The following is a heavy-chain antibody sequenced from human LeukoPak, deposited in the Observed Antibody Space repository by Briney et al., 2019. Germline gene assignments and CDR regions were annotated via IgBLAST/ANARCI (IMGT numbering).Heavy chain of an antibody. D-gene: IGHD6-19*01. V-gene: IGHV3-23*01. CDR3: AKDQTVAGTYDS. J-gene: IGHJ4*02. Sequence: GGSLRLSCVASGFRFNTNAMTWVRQAPGKGLEWVSALCGRGDSTLYADSVKGRFTISRDKSENTLHLQMNSLRAEDTAIYYCAKDQTVAGTYDSWGRGTLVIVSS. CDR1: GFRFNTNA. CDR2: LCGRGDST.